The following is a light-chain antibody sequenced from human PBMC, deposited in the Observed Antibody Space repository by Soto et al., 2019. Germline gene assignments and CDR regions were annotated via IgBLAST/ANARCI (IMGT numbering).Light chain of an antibody. Sequence: EIVLTQSPATLSLSPGERATLSCRASQSVSSYLAWYQQKPGQAPRLLIYDASNRATGIPARSSGSGSGTDFTLTISSLEAEDFAVYYWQQRSNWPPVFTFGPGTKVDIK. CDR1: QSVSSY. J-gene: IGKJ3*01. CDR3: QQRSNWPPVFT. CDR2: DAS. V-gene: IGKV3-11*01.